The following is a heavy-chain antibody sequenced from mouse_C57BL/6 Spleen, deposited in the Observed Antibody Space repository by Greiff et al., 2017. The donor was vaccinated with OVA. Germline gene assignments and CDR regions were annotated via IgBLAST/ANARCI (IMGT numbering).Heavy chain of an antibody. CDR1: GFTFSDYG. CDR3: AREDDYDEDFDY. V-gene: IGHV5-17*01. J-gene: IGHJ2*01. CDR2: ISSGSSTI. Sequence: EVQVVESGGGLVKPGGSLKLSCAASGFTFSDYGMHWVRQAPEKGLEWVAYISSGSSTIYYADTVKGRFTISRDNAKNTLFLQMTSLRSEDTAMYYCAREDDYDEDFDYWGQGTTLTVSS. D-gene: IGHD2-4*01.